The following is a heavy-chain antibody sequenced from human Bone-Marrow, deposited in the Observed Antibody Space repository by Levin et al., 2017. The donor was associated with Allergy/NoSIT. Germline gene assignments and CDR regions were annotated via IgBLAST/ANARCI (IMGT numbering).Heavy chain of an antibody. CDR2: IHYSGST. J-gene: IGHJ5*01. CDR1: AGSISGYY. CDR3: ARTRDRSGPGYWFDS. V-gene: IGHV4-59*01. Sequence: SQTLSLTCSVSAGSISGYYWSWIRQPPGKGLEWIGDIHYSGSTKYSPSLKSRVTISVDTSRSQFSLQLTSVTAADTALYYCARTRDRSGPGYWFDSWGQGTLVTVSS. D-gene: IGHD5-24*01.